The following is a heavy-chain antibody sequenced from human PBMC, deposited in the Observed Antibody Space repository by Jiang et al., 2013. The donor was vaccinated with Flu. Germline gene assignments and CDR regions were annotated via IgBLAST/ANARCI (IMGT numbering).Heavy chain of an antibody. CDR2: INTNTRTP. CDR3: ARVFASRGMDV. V-gene: IGHV7-4-1*02. CDR1: GYTFTTHA. Sequence: SVKVPCKASGYTFTTHAINWVRQAPGQGLEWMGWINTNTRTPTYAQGFTGRFVFSLDTSVSTAYLQISSLKAEDTAVYYCARVFASRGMDVWGQGTTVTVSS. D-gene: IGHD3-3*01. J-gene: IGHJ6*02.